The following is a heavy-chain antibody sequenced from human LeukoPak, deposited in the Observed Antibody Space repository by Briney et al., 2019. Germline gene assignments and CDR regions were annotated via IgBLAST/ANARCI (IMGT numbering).Heavy chain of an antibody. V-gene: IGHV3-7*03. CDR2: IKQDGSEK. CDR1: GFTFSSYS. Sequence: PGGSLRLSCAASGFTFSSYSMNWVRQAPGKGLEWVANIKQDGSEKNCVDSVKGRFTISRDNAKNSLYLQMISLRAEDTAVYYCARGKQDLRYFDWLLGYYFDYWGQGTLVTVSS. J-gene: IGHJ4*02. CDR3: ARGKQDLRYFDWLLGYYFDY. D-gene: IGHD3-9*01.